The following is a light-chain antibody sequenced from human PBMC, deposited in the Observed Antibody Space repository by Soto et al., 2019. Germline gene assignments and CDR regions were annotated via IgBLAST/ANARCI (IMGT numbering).Light chain of an antibody. CDR3: QQYSTYSRT. CDR2: KAS. CDR1: QSISTW. V-gene: IGKV1-5*03. J-gene: IGKJ1*01. Sequence: DIQMTQSPSTLSASVGDRVTITCRASQSISTWLAWYQQKPGKAPKALIYKASSLDSGVPSRFSGSGSGTEYTVTISSLQRDDFATYYCQQYSTYSRTFGQGTMVEIK.